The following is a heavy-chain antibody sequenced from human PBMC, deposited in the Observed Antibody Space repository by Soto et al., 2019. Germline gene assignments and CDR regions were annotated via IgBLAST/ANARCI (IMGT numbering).Heavy chain of an antibody. V-gene: IGHV3-23*01. CDR1: GFTFSSNS. D-gene: IGHD3-9*01. CDR2: ISAGDDTT. Sequence: EVQLMESGGGVARPGGSLRLSCATSGFTFSSNSMNWVRQVPGKRLEWVSRISAGDDTTYYTDSVEGRFTISRDDSKGTLYLQMNSLKVEDTAIYFCVLRAGDYWGQGTLVTVSS. CDR3: VLRAGDY. J-gene: IGHJ4*02.